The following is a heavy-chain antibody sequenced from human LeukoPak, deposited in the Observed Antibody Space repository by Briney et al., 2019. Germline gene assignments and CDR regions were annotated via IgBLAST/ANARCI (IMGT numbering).Heavy chain of an antibody. D-gene: IGHD4-11*01. CDR3: ARVALYSNHYFDY. Sequence: GGSLRLSCAASGFTFDDYAMHWVRQAPGKGLEWVSGISWNSGSIGYADSVKGRFTISRDNAKNSLYLQMNSLRAEDTAVYYCARVALYSNHYFDYWGQGTLVTVSS. CDR2: ISWNSGSI. V-gene: IGHV3-9*01. CDR1: GFTFDDYA. J-gene: IGHJ4*02.